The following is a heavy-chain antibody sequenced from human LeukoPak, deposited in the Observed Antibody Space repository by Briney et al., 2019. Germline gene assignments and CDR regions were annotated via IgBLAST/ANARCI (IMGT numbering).Heavy chain of an antibody. J-gene: IGHJ4*02. CDR1: GGTFNSFV. Sequence: GASVKVSCKASGGTFNSFVISWVRQAPGQGLEWMGGIIPLFGTANYAQKFQDRATITADESTSTAYMELSSLRSEDTAFYYCARLGGGSSDYPFDRWGQGTLVTVSS. CDR3: ARLGGGSSDYPFDR. V-gene: IGHV1-69*13. CDR2: IIPLFGTA. D-gene: IGHD3-22*01.